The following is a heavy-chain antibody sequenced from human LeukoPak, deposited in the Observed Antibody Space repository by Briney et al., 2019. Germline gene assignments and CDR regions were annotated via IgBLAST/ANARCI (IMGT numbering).Heavy chain of an antibody. CDR2: SRSKAKSYTT. V-gene: IGHV3-72*01. J-gene: IGHJ3*02. CDR1: GFTFSDYY. Sequence: GGSLRPSCAAFGFTFSDYYMDWVRQAPGKGLEWVARSRSKAKSYTTEYAPSVRGRFTISRDESRSSIFLQMNSLKIEDTALYYCVRGHDSFDMWGQGTMVTVSS. CDR3: VRGHDSFDM.